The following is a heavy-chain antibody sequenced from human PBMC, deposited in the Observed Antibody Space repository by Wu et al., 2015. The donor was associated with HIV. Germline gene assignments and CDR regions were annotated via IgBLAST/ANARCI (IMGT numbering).Heavy chain of an antibody. V-gene: IGHV1-69*01. CDR3: ARTHVYSRVWGDWFDP. J-gene: IGHJ5*02. CDR2: IIPIFGTA. D-gene: IGHD2-15*01. Sequence: QVQLVQSGAEVKKPGSSVKVSCKASGGTFSSYAISWVRQAPGQGLEWMGGIIPIFGTANYAQKFQGRVTITTDESTSTAYMELSSLRSEDTAVYYCARTHVYSRVWGDWFDPWGQGTLVTVSS. CDR1: GGTFSSYA.